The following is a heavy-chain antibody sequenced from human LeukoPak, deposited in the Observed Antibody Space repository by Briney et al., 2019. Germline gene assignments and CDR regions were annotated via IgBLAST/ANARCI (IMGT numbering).Heavy chain of an antibody. CDR2: ISYDGSNK. V-gene: IGHV3-30*18. J-gene: IGHJ4*02. CDR1: GLTFSSYG. CDR3: AKGSLWFGELSGDY. Sequence: GGSLRLSCAASGLTFSSYGMHWVRQAPGKGLEWVAVISYDGSNKYYADSVKGRFTISRDNSKNTLYLQMNSLRAEDTAVYYCAKGSLWFGELSGDYWGQGTLVTVSS. D-gene: IGHD3-10*01.